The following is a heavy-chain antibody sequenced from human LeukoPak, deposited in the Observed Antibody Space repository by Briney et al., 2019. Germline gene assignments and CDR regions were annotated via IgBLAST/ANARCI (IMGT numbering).Heavy chain of an antibody. CDR1: GYTFTGYY. V-gene: IGHV1-2*02. J-gene: IGHJ4*02. Sequence: ASVKVSCKVSGYTFTGYYMHWVRQAPGQGLAWMGWINPNSGGTNYAQKFQGRVTMTRDTSISTAYMELSRLRSDDTAVYYCARAGLPYDVLTPTNYWGQGTLVTVSS. CDR2: INPNSGGT. D-gene: IGHD3-9*01. CDR3: ARAGLPYDVLTPTNY.